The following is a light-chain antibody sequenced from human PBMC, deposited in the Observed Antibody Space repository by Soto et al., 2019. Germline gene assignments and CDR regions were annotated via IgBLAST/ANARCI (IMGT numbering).Light chain of an antibody. J-gene: IGKJ3*01. Sequence: DIQLTQSPSFLSASVGDRVTITCRASQGISSYLAWYQQKPGKAPKLLIYAASTLQSGFPSRFSGSGSGTEFNLTISSLQPEDFATYCCQQLTSSPFTFCPGTKVDIQ. CDR1: QGISSY. CDR2: AAS. CDR3: QQLTSSPFT. V-gene: IGKV1-9*01.